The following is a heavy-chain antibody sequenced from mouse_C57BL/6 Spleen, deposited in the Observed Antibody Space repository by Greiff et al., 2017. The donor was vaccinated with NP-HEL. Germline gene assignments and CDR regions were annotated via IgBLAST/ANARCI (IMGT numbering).Heavy chain of an antibody. D-gene: IGHD2-4*01. V-gene: IGHV1-54*01. Sequence: QVQLKESGAELVRPGTSVKVSCKASGYAFTNYLIEWVKQRPGQGLEWIGVINPGSGGTNHNEKFKGKATLTADKSSSTAYMQLSSLTSEDSAVYFCARRGDYDYFDYWGQGTTLTVSS. CDR1: GYAFTNYL. CDR3: ARRGDYDYFDY. CDR2: INPGSGGT. J-gene: IGHJ2*01.